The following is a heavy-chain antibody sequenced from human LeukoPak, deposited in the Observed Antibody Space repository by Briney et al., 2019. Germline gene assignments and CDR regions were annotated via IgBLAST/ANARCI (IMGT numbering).Heavy chain of an antibody. CDR2: ISAYNGNT. Sequence: ASVKVSCKASGYTFTSYGISWVRQAPGQGLEWMGWISAYNGNTNYAQKLQGRVTMTTDTSTSTAYMELRSLRSDDTAVYYCARSVGYFSGGICYSRGYYFDYWGQGTLVTVSS. CDR1: GYTFTSYG. CDR3: ARSVGYFSGGICYSRGYYFDY. J-gene: IGHJ4*02. V-gene: IGHV1-18*01. D-gene: IGHD2-15*01.